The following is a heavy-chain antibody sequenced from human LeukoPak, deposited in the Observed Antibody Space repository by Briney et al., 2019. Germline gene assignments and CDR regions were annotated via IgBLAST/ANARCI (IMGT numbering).Heavy chain of an antibody. Sequence: GGALRLSCAAPGFTLSDYYMSWIRQPPGKGLGGGSYISSSGNTIYYADSVKGRFTISRDNAKNSLYLHMNSLRAEDTAVYYCARFPKRVDFWFWVDYWGQGTLVTVSS. D-gene: IGHD3-3*01. CDR3: ARFPKRVDFWFWVDY. J-gene: IGHJ4*02. CDR2: ISSSGNTI. V-gene: IGHV3-11*04. CDR1: GFTLSDYY.